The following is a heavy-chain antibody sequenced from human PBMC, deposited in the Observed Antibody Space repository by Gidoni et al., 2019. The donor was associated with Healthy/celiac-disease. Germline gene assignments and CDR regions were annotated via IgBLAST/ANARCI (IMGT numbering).Heavy chain of an antibody. CDR1: GGSISSSSYY. V-gene: IGHV4-39*01. CDR2: IYYSGST. J-gene: IGHJ4*02. D-gene: IGHD3-10*01. Sequence: QLQLQESGPGLVKPSETLSLNCTVSGGSISSSSYYWGWIRQPPGKGLEWIGSIYYSGSTYYTPSLKSRVTISVDTSKNQFSLKLSSVTAADTAVYYCARVLLWFGELLPYYFDYWGQGTLVTVSS. CDR3: ARVLLWFGELLPYYFDY.